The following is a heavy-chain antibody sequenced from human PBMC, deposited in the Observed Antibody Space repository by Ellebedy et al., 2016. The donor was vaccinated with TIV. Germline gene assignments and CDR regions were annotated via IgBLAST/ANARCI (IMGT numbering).Heavy chain of an antibody. D-gene: IGHD2-15*01. V-gene: IGHV1-24*01. J-gene: IGHJ4*02. CDR3: GRGRGYASTGRVYYFDY. Sequence: AASVKVSCKVSGYTLSELSMHWVRQAPGKGLEWMGGFDPEDGEAIYAQKFQGRVTMTRDSSISTAYMELSSLRSEDTAVYYCGRGRGYASTGRVYYFDYWGQGSLVTVSS. CDR1: GYTLSELS. CDR2: FDPEDGEA.